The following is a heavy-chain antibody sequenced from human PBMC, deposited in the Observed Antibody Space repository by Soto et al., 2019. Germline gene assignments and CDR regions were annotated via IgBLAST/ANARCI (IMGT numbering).Heavy chain of an antibody. J-gene: IGHJ6*02. V-gene: IGHV5-10-1*01. CDR1: GYSFTSYW. CDR2: IDPSGSYT. CDR3: ARPRYYYGSGSYYYGMDV. D-gene: IGHD3-10*01. Sequence: GESLKISCKGSGYSFTSYWISWVRQMPGKGLEWMGRIDPSGSYTNYSPSFQGHVTISADKSISTAYLQWSSLKASDTAMYYCARPRYYYGSGSYYYGMDVWGQGTTVTVSS.